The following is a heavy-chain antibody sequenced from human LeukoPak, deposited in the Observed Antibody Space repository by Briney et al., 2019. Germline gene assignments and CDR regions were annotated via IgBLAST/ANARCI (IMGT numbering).Heavy chain of an antibody. V-gene: IGHV3-21*04. CDR3: ARAQDFGGLDY. J-gene: IGHJ4*02. CDR1: GFTFSSYS. Sequence: GGSLRPSCAASGFTFSSYSMNWARQAPGKGLEWVSSISSSSSYIYYADSVKGRFTISRDNAKNSLYLQMNSLRAEDTAVYYCARAQDFGGLDYWGQGTLVTVSS. D-gene: IGHD3-16*01. CDR2: ISSSSSYI.